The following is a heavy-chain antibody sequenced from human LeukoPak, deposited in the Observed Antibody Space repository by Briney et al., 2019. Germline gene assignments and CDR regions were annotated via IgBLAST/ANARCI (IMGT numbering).Heavy chain of an antibody. Sequence: GASVKVSCKASGYTFTGYYMHWARQAPGQGLEWMGWINPNSGGTNYAQKFQGRVTMTRDTSISTAYMELSRLRSDDTAVYYCARDSFLTFLVVAATNWFDPWGQGTLVTVSS. CDR3: ARDSFLTFLVVAATNWFDP. CDR2: INPNSGGT. V-gene: IGHV1-2*02. J-gene: IGHJ5*02. D-gene: IGHD2-15*01. CDR1: GYTFTGYY.